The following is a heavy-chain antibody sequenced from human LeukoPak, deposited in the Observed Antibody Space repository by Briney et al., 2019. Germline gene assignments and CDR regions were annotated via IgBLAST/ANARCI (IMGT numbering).Heavy chain of an antibody. J-gene: IGHJ6*02. D-gene: IGHD2-21*01. CDR2: MSPNSGDT. CDR3: ARGFPYYGMDV. CDR1: GYTFTSYD. Sequence: ASVKVSCKASGYTFTSYDFNWVRQATGQRPEWMGWMSPNSGDTGYAQKFQDRVTMTRNTSISTAYMELSSLRSDDTAVYYCARGFPYYGMDVWGQGTTVTVSS. V-gene: IGHV1-8*01.